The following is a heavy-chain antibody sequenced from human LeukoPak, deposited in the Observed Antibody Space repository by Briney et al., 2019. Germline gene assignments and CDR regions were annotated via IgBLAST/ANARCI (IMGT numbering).Heavy chain of an antibody. CDR2: IYSGGST. CDR3: ARSSDCSGGSCRPYYYGMDV. V-gene: IGHV3-66*02. CDR1: GFTVSSNY. D-gene: IGHD2-15*01. J-gene: IGHJ6*02. Sequence: GGSLRLSCAASGFTVSSNYMSWFRQAPGKGLEWVSVIYSGGSTYYADSVKGRFTISRDNSKNTLYLQMNSLRAEDTAVYYCARSSDCSGGSCRPYYYGMDVWGQGTTVTVSS.